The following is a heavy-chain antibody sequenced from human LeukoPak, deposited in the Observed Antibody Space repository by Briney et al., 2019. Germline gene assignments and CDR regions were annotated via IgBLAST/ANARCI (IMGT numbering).Heavy chain of an antibody. Sequence: SETLSLTCTVSGGSISSYYWSWIRQPAGKGLEWIGRNYTSGSTNYNPSRKSRVTMSVDTSKNQFSLKLSSVTAADTAVYYCARAILGYCSGGSCYSTYYYYYYMDVWGKGTTVTVSS. CDR3: ARAILGYCSGGSCYSTYYYYYYMDV. V-gene: IGHV4-4*07. CDR2: NYTSGST. D-gene: IGHD2-15*01. J-gene: IGHJ6*03. CDR1: GGSISSYY.